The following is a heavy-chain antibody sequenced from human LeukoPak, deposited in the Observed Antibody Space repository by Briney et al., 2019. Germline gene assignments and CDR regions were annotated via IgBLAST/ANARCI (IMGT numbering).Heavy chain of an antibody. D-gene: IGHD4-23*01. Sequence: SETLSLTCTVSGGSISRYYWSWIRQPPGKGLEWIGYIYYSGSTNYNPSLKSRVTISVDTSKNQFSLKLSSVTAADTAVYYCAREGTTVVTKDAFDIWGQGTMVTVSS. CDR1: GGSISRYY. CDR2: IYYSGST. V-gene: IGHV4-59*01. J-gene: IGHJ3*02. CDR3: AREGTTVVTKDAFDI.